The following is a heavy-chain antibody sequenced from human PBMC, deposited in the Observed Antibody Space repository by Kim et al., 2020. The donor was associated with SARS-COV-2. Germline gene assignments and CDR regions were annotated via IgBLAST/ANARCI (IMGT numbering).Heavy chain of an antibody. D-gene: IGHD6-19*01. V-gene: IGHV3-30*04. J-gene: IGHJ4*02. Sequence: GGSLRLSCAASGFTFTMYSMHWVRQAPGKGLEWVAFISFDGSNTDYADSVKGRFTVSRDSSKNTVFLEMSRLRLADTALYFCARDPIYASGRGYFDFWGPGTLVTVSS. CDR3: ARDPIYASGRGYFDF. CDR2: ISFDGSNT. CDR1: GFTFTMYS.